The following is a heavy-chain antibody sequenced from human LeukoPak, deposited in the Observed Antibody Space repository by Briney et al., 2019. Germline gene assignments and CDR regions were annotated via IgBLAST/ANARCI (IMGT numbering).Heavy chain of an antibody. D-gene: IGHD2-21*02. J-gene: IGHJ6*03. Sequence: GGSLRLSCAASGFTFSSYGMHWVRQAPGKGLEWVAFIRYDGSNKYYADSVKGRFTISRDNSKNTLYLQMNSLRAEDTAVYYCAKIGLGHIVVVTAAHYYYYYMDVWGKGTTVTISS. CDR1: GFTFSSYG. CDR2: IRYDGSNK. V-gene: IGHV3-30*02. CDR3: AKIGLGHIVVVTAAHYYYYYMDV.